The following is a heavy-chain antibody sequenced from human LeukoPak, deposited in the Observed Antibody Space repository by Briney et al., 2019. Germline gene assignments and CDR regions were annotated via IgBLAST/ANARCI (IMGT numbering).Heavy chain of an antibody. Sequence: GGSLRLSCAASGFTFSRSWMNWVRQAPGKGLEWVSAISGSGGSTYYADSVKGRFTISRDNSKNTLYLQMNSLRAEDTAVYYCAKALGSSGYYFFDYWGQGTLVTVSS. CDR1: GFTFSRSW. CDR3: AKALGSSGYYFFDY. CDR2: ISGSGGST. D-gene: IGHD3-22*01. V-gene: IGHV3-23*01. J-gene: IGHJ4*02.